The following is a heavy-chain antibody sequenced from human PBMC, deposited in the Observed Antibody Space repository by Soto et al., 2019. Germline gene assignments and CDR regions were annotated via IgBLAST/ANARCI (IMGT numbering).Heavy chain of an antibody. CDR3: ALMECSKEGSSVYYFDV. Sequence: PSETLSLTCTISGGSISGYFWSWIRQPPGKEPEWIGYISYRGNTNYNPSLQSRVSISLVTSKNQISLKLDAVTASDTAVYYCALMECSKEGSSVYYFDVCGQGSLVTVSS. D-gene: IGHD2-8*01. V-gene: IGHV4-59*01. CDR1: GGSISGYF. CDR2: ISYRGNT. J-gene: IGHJ4*02.